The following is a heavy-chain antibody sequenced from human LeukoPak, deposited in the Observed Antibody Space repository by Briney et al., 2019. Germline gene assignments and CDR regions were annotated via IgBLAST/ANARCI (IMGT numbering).Heavy chain of an antibody. CDR2: ISSSSNTI. J-gene: IGHJ3*02. Sequence: PGGSLRLSCAASGFTFSSYSMNWVRQAPGKGLEWVPYISSSSNTIYYADSVKGRFTISRDNAKNSLYVQMNSLRAEDTAVYYCARDIYYGDAFDIWGQGTMVTVSS. CDR3: ARDIYYGDAFDI. CDR1: GFTFSSYS. D-gene: IGHD1-26*01. V-gene: IGHV3-48*01.